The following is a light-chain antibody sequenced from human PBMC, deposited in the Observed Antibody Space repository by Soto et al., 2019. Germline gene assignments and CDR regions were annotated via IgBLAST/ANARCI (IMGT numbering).Light chain of an antibody. CDR1: QSINLY. CDR2: GAS. V-gene: IGKV1-39*01. Sequence: IPMTQSPSSLSASVGDSVTVTCRASQSINLYLNWYQQKPGKAPTLLIYGASSLQSGVPSRFTGGGSRTDFTLTISSLQPEDFATYYCQQSYISPYTFGQGTKLEIK. J-gene: IGKJ2*01. CDR3: QQSYISPYT.